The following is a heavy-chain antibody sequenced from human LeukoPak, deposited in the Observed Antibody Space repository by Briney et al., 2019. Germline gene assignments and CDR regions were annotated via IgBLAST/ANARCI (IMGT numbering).Heavy chain of an antibody. CDR2: IYYSGST. Sequence: SETLSLTCTVSGGSISSSGYYWGWIRQPPGKGLEWIGSIYYSGSTYYNPSLKSRVTISVDTSKNQFSLKLSSVTAADTAVYYCARLPDYYYYDVGGWGKGTTVTIPS. CDR3: ARLPDYYYYDVGG. J-gene: IGHJ6*03. CDR1: GGSISSSGYY. V-gene: IGHV4-39*01. D-gene: IGHD1-14*01.